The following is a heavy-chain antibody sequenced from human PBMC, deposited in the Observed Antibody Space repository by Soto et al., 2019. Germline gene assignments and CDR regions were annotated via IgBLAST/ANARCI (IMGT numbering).Heavy chain of an antibody. D-gene: IGHD3-3*01. CDR2: SSSSSYT. Sequence: SSSSSYTNYADSVKGRFTISRDNAKNSLYLQMNSLRAEDTAVYYCARALVLGWFHLDYWGQGTLVTVSS. CDR3: ARALVLGWFHLDY. V-gene: IGHV3-11*05. J-gene: IGHJ4*02.